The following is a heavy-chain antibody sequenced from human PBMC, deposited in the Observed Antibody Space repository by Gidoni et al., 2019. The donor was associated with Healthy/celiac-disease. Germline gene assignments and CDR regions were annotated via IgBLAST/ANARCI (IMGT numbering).Heavy chain of an antibody. D-gene: IGHD3-9*01. V-gene: IGHV1-69*01. CDR3: ARGEAISQGGWFDP. CDR2: IIPIFGTA. J-gene: IGHJ5*02. CDR1: GGTFSSYA. Sequence: VQLVQSGAAAKNPGSSGKVSCKASGGTFSSYAISWVRPAPGQGLELMGGIIPIFGTANYAQKFKGRVTITADESTSTAYMGLSSLRSEDTAVYYCARGEAISQGGWFDPWGQGTLVTVSS.